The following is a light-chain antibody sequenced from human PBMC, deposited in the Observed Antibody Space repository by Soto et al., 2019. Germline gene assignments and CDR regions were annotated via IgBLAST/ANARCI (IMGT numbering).Light chain of an antibody. J-gene: IGKJ4*01. Sequence: EIVLTQSPATLSLSPGERATLSCRASQSVSSYLAWYQQKPGQAPRLLIYDASNRATGIPARFSGSGSGTDFTPTISSLEPEDFAVYYCQQRSNWPLTFGGGTKVEI. CDR2: DAS. CDR3: QQRSNWPLT. CDR1: QSVSSY. V-gene: IGKV3-11*01.